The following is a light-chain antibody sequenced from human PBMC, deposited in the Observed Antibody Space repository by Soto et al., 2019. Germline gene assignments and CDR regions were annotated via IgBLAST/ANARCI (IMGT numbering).Light chain of an antibody. CDR2: DVS. V-gene: IGLV2-14*01. CDR3: SSYTSSSTLVV. Sequence: QSALTQPASVSGSPGQSITFSCTGTSSDGGGYNYVSWYQQHPGKAPKLMIYDVSNRPSGVSNRFSGSKSGNTASLTISGLQAEDEADYYCSSYTSSSTLVVFGGGTKRTVL. J-gene: IGLJ2*01. CDR1: SSDGGGYNY.